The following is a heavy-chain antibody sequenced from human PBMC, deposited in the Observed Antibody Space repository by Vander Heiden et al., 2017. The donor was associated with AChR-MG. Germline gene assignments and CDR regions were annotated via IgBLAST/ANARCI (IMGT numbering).Heavy chain of an antibody. CDR1: AFTFTDFINYY. J-gene: IGHJ4*02. V-gene: IGHV3-11*01. CDR3: TRGRYYYDY. CDR2: ISSTSTTI. Sequence: QVQMVEPGGDLVKPGGSLRLSCAVSAFTFTDFINYYMSWIRQAPGKGLELISYISSTSTTIYYAESVKGRFTISRDNANNSVYLQMNSLRAEDTAVYYCTRGRYYYDYWGQGTLVTVSS.